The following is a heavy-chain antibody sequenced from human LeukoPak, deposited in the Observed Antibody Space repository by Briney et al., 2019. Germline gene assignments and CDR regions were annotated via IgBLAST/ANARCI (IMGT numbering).Heavy chain of an antibody. CDR3: ARDLRTAVAGNWFDP. CDR1: GYSFTSYG. V-gene: IGHV1-18*01. CDR2: INTYNGNT. Sequence: ASVKVSCKASGYSFTSYGISWVRQAPGQGLEWMGWINTYNGNTNYAQKFQGRVTMTRDTSTSTAYMELRSLRSDDTAVYYCARDLRTAVAGNWFDPWGQGTLVTVSS. J-gene: IGHJ5*02. D-gene: IGHD6-19*01.